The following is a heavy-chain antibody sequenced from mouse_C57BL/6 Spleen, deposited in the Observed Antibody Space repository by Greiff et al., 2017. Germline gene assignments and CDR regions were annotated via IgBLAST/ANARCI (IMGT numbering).Heavy chain of an antibody. CDR3: ARGYDYGYFDY. Sequence: VQLQQSGAELVKPGASVKLSCTASGFNIKDYYMHWVKQRTEQGLEWIGRIDPEDGETKYAPKFPGKATITADTSSNTAYLQLSSLTSEDTAVYYCARGYDYGYFDYWGQGTTLTVSS. V-gene: IGHV14-2*01. CDR1: GFNIKDYY. D-gene: IGHD2-4*01. J-gene: IGHJ2*01. CDR2: IDPEDGET.